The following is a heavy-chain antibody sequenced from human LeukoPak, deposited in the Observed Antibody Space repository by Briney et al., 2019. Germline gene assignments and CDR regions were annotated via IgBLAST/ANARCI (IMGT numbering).Heavy chain of an antibody. D-gene: IGHD1-14*01. Sequence: GGSLRLSCAASGFTFNNYAMNWVRQAPGKGLEWVSVINGSGGTTYYADSVKGRFTISRDRSKNTLYLQMNSLRAEDTAVYYCAKVSGGGLYYDGMDVWGQGTTVTVSS. CDR3: AKVSGGGLYYDGMDV. V-gene: IGHV3-23*01. J-gene: IGHJ6*02. CDR1: GFTFNNYA. CDR2: INGSGGTT.